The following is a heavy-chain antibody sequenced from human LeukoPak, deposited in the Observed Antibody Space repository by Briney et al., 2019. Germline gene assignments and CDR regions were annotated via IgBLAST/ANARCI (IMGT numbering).Heavy chain of an antibody. J-gene: IGHJ4*02. CDR3: ARPRYCSGGSCYVDY. V-gene: IGHV3-30*03. CDR2: ISYDGSNK. D-gene: IGHD2-15*01. Sequence: PGGSLRLSCAASGFTFSRYGMHWVRQAPGKGPDWVAGISYDGSNKYYADSVKGRFSISRDNSKYTLQLQMNSLRAEDTAVYYCARPRYCSGGSCYVDYWGQGTLVTVSS. CDR1: GFTFSRYG.